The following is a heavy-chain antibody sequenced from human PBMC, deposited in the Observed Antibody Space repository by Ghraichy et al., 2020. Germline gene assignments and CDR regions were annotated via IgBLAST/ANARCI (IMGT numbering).Heavy chain of an antibody. Sequence: LSLTYAASGFTFSNYWMSWVRQAPGKGLEWVANIKQDGSEKNYVDSVKGRFTISRDNAKNSLYLQMNSMRAEETAVYYCAKRGSGDWGQGTLVTVSS. CDR2: IKQDGSEK. V-gene: IGHV3-7*01. CDR1: GFTFSNYW. D-gene: IGHD3-10*01. CDR3: AKRGSGD. J-gene: IGHJ1*01.